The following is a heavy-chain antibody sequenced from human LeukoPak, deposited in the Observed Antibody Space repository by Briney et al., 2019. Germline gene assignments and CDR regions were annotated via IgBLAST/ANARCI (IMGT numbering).Heavy chain of an antibody. CDR3: ATEFLGAVAETGDY. J-gene: IGHJ4*02. D-gene: IGHD6-19*01. V-gene: IGHV3-33*01. CDR1: GFTFSNYG. CDR2: IWYDGTNK. Sequence: GRSLRLSCAASGFTFSNYGMHWVRQAPGKGLEWVAVIWYDGTNKYYADSVKGRFTISRDNSKNTLYLQMNSLRAEDTAVYYCATEFLGAVAETGDYWGQGTLVTVSS.